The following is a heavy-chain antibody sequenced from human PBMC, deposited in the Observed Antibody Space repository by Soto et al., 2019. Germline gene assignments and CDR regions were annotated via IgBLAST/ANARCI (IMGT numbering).Heavy chain of an antibody. CDR3: ARDIQEMATTYDAFDI. Sequence: QVQLVQSGAEVKKPGSSVKVSCKASGGTFSSYAISWVRQAPGQGLEWMGGIIPIFGTANYAQKFQGRVTMTADESTSTAYMELSSLRSEDTAVYYCARDIQEMATTYDAFDIWGQGTMVTVSS. J-gene: IGHJ3*02. CDR2: IIPIFGTA. V-gene: IGHV1-69*01. D-gene: IGHD1-1*01. CDR1: GGTFSSYA.